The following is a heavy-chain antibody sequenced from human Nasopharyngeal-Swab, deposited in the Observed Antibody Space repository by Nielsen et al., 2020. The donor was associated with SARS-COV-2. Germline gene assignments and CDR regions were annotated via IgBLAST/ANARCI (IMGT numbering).Heavy chain of an antibody. Sequence: SETLSLTCAVYGGSFSGYYWSWIRQPPGKGLEWSGEINHSGSTNYNPSLKSRVTISVDTSKNQFSLKLSSVTAADTAVYYCAGTQTLVDTAMGNDAFDIWGQGTMVTVSS. CDR1: GGSFSGYY. CDR3: AGTQTLVDTAMGNDAFDI. J-gene: IGHJ3*02. D-gene: IGHD5-18*01. V-gene: IGHV4-34*01. CDR2: INHSGST.